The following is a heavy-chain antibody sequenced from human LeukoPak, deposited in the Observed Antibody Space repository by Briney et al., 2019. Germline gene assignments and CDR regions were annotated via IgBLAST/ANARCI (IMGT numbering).Heavy chain of an antibody. CDR3: AGDLVGATSADY. V-gene: IGHV1-2*02. J-gene: IGHJ4*02. CDR2: INPNSGGT. CDR1: GYTFTGYY. Sequence: ASVKVSFKASGYTFTGYYMHWVRQAPGQGLEWMGWINPNSGGTNYAQKFQGRVTMTRDTSISTAYMELSRLRSDDTAVYYCAGDLVGATSADYWGQGTLVTVSS. D-gene: IGHD1-26*01.